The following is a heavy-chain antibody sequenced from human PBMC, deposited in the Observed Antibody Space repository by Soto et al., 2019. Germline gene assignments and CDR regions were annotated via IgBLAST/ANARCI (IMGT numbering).Heavy chain of an antibody. CDR2: TYYRSKWYH. CDR3: ARGIYDTSVGTAFDI. V-gene: IGHV6-1*01. CDR1: GDSVSSGTVV. Sequence: VQLQQSGPGLVKPSQTLSVTCAISGDSVSSGTVVWNWIRLSPSRGLEWLGRTYYRSKWYHEYVGFVQSRISINADTSKNQYTLQLNSVTPEDTAVYYCARGIYDTSVGTAFDIWGQGTKVTVSS. D-gene: IGHD3-22*01. J-gene: IGHJ3*02.